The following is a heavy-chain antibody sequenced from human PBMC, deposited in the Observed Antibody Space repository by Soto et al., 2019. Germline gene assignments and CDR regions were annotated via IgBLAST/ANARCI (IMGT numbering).Heavy chain of an antibody. CDR3: ASIFGVVSSFDY. J-gene: IGHJ4*02. V-gene: IGHV1-46*03. Sequence: GASVKVSCKASGYTFTSYYMHWVRQAPGQGLEWMGIINPSGGSTSYAQKFQGRVTMTRDTSTSTVYMELSSLRSEDTVVYYCASIFGVVSSFDYWGQGTLVTVSS. CDR2: INPSGGST. D-gene: IGHD3-3*01. CDR1: GYTFTSYY.